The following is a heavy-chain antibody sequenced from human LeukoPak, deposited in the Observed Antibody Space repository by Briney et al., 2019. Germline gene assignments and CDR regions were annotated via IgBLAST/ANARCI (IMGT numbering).Heavy chain of an antibody. J-gene: IGHJ1*01. CDR3: ARDPTHSSSWNYFQH. Sequence: SVKVSCKASGYTFTGYYMHWVRQAPGQGLEWMGIVNPSGGSTSYAQKFQGRVTMTRDMSTSTVYMELSSLRSEDTAVYYCARDPTHSSSWNYFQHWGQGTLVTVSS. V-gene: IGHV1-46*01. CDR2: VNPSGGST. CDR1: GYTFTGYY. D-gene: IGHD6-13*01.